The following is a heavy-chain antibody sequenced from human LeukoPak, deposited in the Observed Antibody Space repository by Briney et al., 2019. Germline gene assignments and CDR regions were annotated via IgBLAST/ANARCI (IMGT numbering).Heavy chain of an antibody. V-gene: IGHV4-4*02. Sequence: PSGTLSLTCAVSGGSISSSNWWSWVRQPPGKGLEWIGEIYHSGSTNYNPSLKSRVTISVDTSKNQFSLKPSSVTAADTAVYYCARVDSGYVGYWGQGTLVTVSS. CDR2: IYHSGST. D-gene: IGHD5-12*01. CDR3: ARVDSGYVGY. J-gene: IGHJ4*02. CDR1: GGSISSSNW.